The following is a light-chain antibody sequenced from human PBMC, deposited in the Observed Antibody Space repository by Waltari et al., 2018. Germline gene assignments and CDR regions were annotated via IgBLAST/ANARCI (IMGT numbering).Light chain of an antibody. J-gene: IGLJ3*02. V-gene: IGLV1-47*01. CDR1: TSNIGGTA. CDR3: ATWDDSLSGV. CDR2: KNN. Sequence: QSVLTQPPSASGSPGQTITISCSGSTSNIGGTAVYWHQHLPGTAPKLLIYKNNRRPSGVSERFSSSKSVTSASLAISGLRSEDEAYYYCATWDDSLSGVFGGGTKLTVL.